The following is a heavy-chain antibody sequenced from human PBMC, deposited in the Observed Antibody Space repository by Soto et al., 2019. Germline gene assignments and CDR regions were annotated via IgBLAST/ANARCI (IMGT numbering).Heavy chain of an antibody. CDR3: AHRLCDSSCYWDVGYFDY. CDR1: GFSLATSGGG. J-gene: IGHJ4*02. Sequence: QITLKESGPTLVKPTQTLTLTCTFSGFSLATSGGGVGWIRQPPGKTLECLALIYWDDDKRYSPSLKSRLTLTKDTSKSPVVITMTNMDPVDTATYSCAHRLCDSSCYWDVGYFDYWGRGSLVTVSA. CDR2: IYWDDDK. D-gene: IGHD2-15*01. V-gene: IGHV2-5*02.